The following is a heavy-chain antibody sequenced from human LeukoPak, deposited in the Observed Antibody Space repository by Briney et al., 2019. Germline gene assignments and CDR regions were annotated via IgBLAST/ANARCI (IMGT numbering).Heavy chain of an antibody. CDR1: GYTFTSYG. Sequence: VASVKVSCKASGYTFTSYGISWVRQAPGQGLEWMGWISAYNGKTNYAQKLQGRVTMTTDTSTSTAYMELRSLRSGDTAVYYCARQGYAGYFDYWGQGTLVTVSS. CDR3: ARQGYAGYFDY. CDR2: ISAYNGKT. V-gene: IGHV1-18*01. J-gene: IGHJ4*02. D-gene: IGHD3-16*01.